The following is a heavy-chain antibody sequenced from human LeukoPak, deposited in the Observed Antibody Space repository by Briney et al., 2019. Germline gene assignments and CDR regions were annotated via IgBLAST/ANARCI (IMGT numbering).Heavy chain of an antibody. V-gene: IGHV3-23*01. CDR2: ISGSGGST. Sequence: GGSLRLSCAVSGFTFSNYAMSWVRQAPGKGLEWVSAISGSGGSTYYADSVRGRFTISRDNSKNTLSLQMNSLRAEDTAVYYCAKTLSGYYGSGSYDYWGQGTLVTVSS. J-gene: IGHJ4*02. CDR3: AKTLSGYYGSGSYDY. D-gene: IGHD3-10*01. CDR1: GFTFSNYA.